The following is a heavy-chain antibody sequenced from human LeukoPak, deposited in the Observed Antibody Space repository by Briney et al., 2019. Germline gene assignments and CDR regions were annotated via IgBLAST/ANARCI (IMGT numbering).Heavy chain of an antibody. Sequence: PSETLSLTCTVSGGSISSYFWSWIRQPPGKGLEWIGYIYHSGSTYYNPSLKSRVTISVDRSKNQFSLKLSSVTAADTAVYYCARARPPGNWFDPWGQGTLVTVSS. D-gene: IGHD6-6*01. V-gene: IGHV4-59*12. CDR1: GGSISSYF. CDR3: ARARPPGNWFDP. J-gene: IGHJ5*02. CDR2: IYHSGST.